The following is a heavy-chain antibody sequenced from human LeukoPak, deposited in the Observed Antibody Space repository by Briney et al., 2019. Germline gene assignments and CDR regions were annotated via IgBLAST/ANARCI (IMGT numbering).Heavy chain of an antibody. CDR1: GFTFSSYA. D-gene: IGHD6-13*01. Sequence: PGGSLRLSCAASGFTFSSYAMGWVRQAPGKGLEWVSGISGSGGNTYYADPVKGRFTISRDNSKNTLDLQMNSLRVEDKAVYYCANARYYSGNWYGHDYWGQGTLVTVSS. V-gene: IGHV3-23*01. CDR2: ISGSGGNT. J-gene: IGHJ4*02. CDR3: ANARYYSGNWYGHDY.